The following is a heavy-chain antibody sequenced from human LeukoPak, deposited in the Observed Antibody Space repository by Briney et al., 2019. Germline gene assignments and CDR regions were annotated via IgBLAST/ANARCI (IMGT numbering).Heavy chain of an antibody. Sequence: ASVTVSCKVSGYTFTSYDINWVRQATGQGRERMGWMNHNSGNTGYAQKFQGRVTMTRNTSISTAYMELSSLRSEDTAVYYCARPARAYGGKYYYYYMDVSGKGTTVTVSS. CDR3: ARPARAYGGKYYYYYMDV. D-gene: IGHD4-23*01. J-gene: IGHJ6*03. CDR1: GYTFTSYD. CDR2: MNHNSGNT. V-gene: IGHV1-8*01.